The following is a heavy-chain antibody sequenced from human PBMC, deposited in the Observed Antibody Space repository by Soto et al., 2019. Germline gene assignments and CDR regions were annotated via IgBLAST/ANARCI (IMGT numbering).Heavy chain of an antibody. V-gene: IGHV3-21*01. Sequence: GGSLRLSCAASGFTFSSYSMNWVRQAPGKGLEWVSSISSSSSYIYYADSVKGRFTISRDNAKNSLYLQMNSLRAEDTAVYYCARGGHIVVVPAGDNYYYMDVWGKGTTVTVSS. CDR1: GFTFSSYS. J-gene: IGHJ6*03. D-gene: IGHD2-2*01. CDR3: ARGGHIVVVPAGDNYYYMDV. CDR2: ISSSSSYI.